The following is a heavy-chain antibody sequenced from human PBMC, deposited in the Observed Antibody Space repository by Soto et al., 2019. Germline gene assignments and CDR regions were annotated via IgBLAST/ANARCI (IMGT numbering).Heavy chain of an antibody. V-gene: IGHV3-30-3*01. J-gene: IGHJ4*02. CDR1: GFTFSSYA. D-gene: IGHD2-15*01. Sequence: GGSLRLSCAASGFTFSSYAMHWVRQAPGKGLEWVAVISYDGSNKYYADSVKGQFTISRDNSKNTLYLQMNSLRAEDTAVYYCARGKLLPTYFDYWGQGTLVTVSS. CDR2: ISYDGSNK. CDR3: ARGKLLPTYFDY.